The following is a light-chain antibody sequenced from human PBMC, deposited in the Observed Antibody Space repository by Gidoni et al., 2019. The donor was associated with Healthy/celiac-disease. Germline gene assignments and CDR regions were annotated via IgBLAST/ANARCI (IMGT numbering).Light chain of an antibody. Sequence: DIQMTQSPSSLSASVGDRVTITCRASQSISSYLIWYQQKPGKAPKLLIYAASGLQSGVPPRVSGSGAGTDFTLTISSLQPEDVATYYCQQSYRTPRAFGHGTKVEIK. CDR1: QSISSY. J-gene: IGKJ1*01. V-gene: IGKV1-39*01. CDR2: AAS. CDR3: QQSYRTPRA.